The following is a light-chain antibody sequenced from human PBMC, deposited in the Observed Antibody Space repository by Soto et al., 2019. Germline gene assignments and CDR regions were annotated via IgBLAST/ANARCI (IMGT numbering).Light chain of an antibody. Sequence: DIAMTQSPSTLSASVGDRVTITCRGRQRTSSWLAWYQQKPGKAPKLLIYKASSLESGVPSRFSGSGSGTEFTLTISSLQPDDFATYYCQQYNSYSPRWTFGQGTKVDIK. J-gene: IGKJ1*01. CDR1: QRTSSW. CDR3: QQYNSYSPRWT. V-gene: IGKV1-5*03. CDR2: KAS.